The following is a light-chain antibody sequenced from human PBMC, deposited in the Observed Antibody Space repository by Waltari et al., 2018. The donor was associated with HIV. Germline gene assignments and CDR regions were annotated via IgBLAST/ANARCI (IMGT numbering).Light chain of an antibody. CDR1: LSINNY. CDR3: QKSYSIPWT. CDR2: AAT. Sequence: DIQMTQSPSSLSASVGDGVTITCRANLSINNYLNWYQRKPGKAPRLLIFAATSLQSGVPSRVSGRGSGTDVTLNISSMILEDFATDYCQKSYSIPWTFGQGTKVEIK. V-gene: IGKV1-39*01. J-gene: IGKJ1*01.